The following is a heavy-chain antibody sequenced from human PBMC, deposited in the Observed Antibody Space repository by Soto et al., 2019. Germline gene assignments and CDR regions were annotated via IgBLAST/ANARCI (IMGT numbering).Heavy chain of an antibody. CDR1: GYRFTNYW. J-gene: IGHJ6*02. D-gene: IGHD3-22*01. Sequence: PGDSLKISCKGSGYRFTNYWIGWVRQMPGKGLEWMGIIYPGDSDTRYSPSFQGQVTISADKSINTAYLQWSSLKASDTAMYYCAREGYDSRNYYYYGMDVWGQGTTLTVSS. CDR3: AREGYDSRNYYYYGMDV. CDR2: IYPGDSDT. V-gene: IGHV5-51*01.